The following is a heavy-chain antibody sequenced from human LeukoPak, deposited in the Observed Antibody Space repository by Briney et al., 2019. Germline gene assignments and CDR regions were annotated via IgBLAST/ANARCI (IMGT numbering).Heavy chain of an antibody. CDR3: ARLHPSQSGFSDY. CDR1: GGSISSYY. V-gene: IGHV4-59*08. CDR2: IYYSGST. J-gene: IGHJ4*02. Sequence: SETLSLTCTVSGGSISSYYWSWIRQPPGKGLEWIGYIYYSGSTNYNPSLKSRITISVNTAKNQVSLRLTSVTAADTAMYYCARLHPSQSGFSDYWGQGTLVTASS. D-gene: IGHD5-12*01.